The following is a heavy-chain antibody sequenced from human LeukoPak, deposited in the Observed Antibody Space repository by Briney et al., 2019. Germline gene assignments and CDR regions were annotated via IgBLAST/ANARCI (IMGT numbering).Heavy chain of an antibody. D-gene: IGHD7-27*01. CDR1: GFIFSHYG. V-gene: IGHV3-23*01. Sequence: GGSLRLSCAASGFIFSHYGMNWVRQAPGKGLEWVSGITSRGTTYYADSVKGRFTISRANSKNMVWLQINSPTAEDTATYYCAKDGNWARFEDWGQGTLVTVSS. CDR3: AKDGNWARFED. CDR2: ITSRGTT. J-gene: IGHJ4*02.